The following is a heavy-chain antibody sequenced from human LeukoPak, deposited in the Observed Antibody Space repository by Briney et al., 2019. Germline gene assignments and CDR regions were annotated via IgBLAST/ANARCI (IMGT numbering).Heavy chain of an antibody. Sequence: PSGTLSLTCTVSGGSISSSSYYWGWIRQPPGKGLEWIGSIYYSGSTYYNPSLKSRVTISVDTSKNQFSLKLSSVTAADTAVYYCAGINPDYYDFWSGYYHWGQGTLVTVSS. V-gene: IGHV4-39*01. CDR3: AGINPDYYDFWSGYYH. J-gene: IGHJ5*02. CDR1: GGSISSSSYY. CDR2: IYYSGST. D-gene: IGHD3-3*01.